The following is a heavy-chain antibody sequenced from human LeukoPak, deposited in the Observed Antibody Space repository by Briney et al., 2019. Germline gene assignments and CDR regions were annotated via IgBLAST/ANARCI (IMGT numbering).Heavy chain of an antibody. Sequence: GGSLRLSCAASGFTFSDFGMHWVRQAPGKGLEWVAFTFFNGNSNYYADSVRGRFTISRGNSKNTLYLQMNSLRPEDTAVYSCARDRLGAEAGTRGFDYWGQGILVTVSS. V-gene: IGHV3-30*02. CDR3: ARDRLGAEAGTRGFDY. CDR2: TFFNGNSN. J-gene: IGHJ4*02. D-gene: IGHD6-19*01. CDR1: GFTFSDFG.